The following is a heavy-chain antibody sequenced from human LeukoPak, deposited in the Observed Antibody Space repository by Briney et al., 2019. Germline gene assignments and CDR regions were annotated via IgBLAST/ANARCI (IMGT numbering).Heavy chain of an antibody. J-gene: IGHJ4*02. D-gene: IGHD2-15*01. CDR1: GFTFSSYS. Sequence: PGGSLRLSCAASGFTFSSYSMNWVRQAPGKGLEWVSSISSSSSYIYYADSVKGRFTISRDNSKNTLYLQMNSLRAGDTAVYYCAKDFRGWRLHYFDSWGQGTLVTVSS. V-gene: IGHV3-21*01. CDR3: AKDFRGWRLHYFDS. CDR2: ISSSSSYI.